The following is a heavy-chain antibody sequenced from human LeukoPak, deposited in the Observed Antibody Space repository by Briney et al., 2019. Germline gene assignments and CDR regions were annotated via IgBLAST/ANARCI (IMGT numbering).Heavy chain of an antibody. Sequence: ASVKVSCKASGYTFTSYDINWVRQATGQGLEWMGWMNPNSGNTGYAQKFQGRVTMTRNTSISTAYMELSSLRSEDTAVYYCARGPPVAGTSSWVGTCGQGALVTVSS. CDR2: MNPNSGNT. D-gene: IGHD6-19*01. CDR3: ARGPPVAGTSSWVGT. V-gene: IGHV1-8*01. CDR1: GYTFTSYD. J-gene: IGHJ5*02.